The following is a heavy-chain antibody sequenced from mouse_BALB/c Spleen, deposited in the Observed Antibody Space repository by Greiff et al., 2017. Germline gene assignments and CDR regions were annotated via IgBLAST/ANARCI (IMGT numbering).Heavy chain of an antibody. CDR2: INPSTGYT. D-gene: IGHD3-1*01. Sequence: QVQLQQSGAELAKPGASVKMSCKASGYTFTSYWMHWVKQRPGQGLEWIGYINPSTGYTEYNQKFKDKATLTADKSSSTAYMQLSSLTSEDSAVYYCARSGRGYFDDWGQGTTLTVSS. CDR3: ARSGRGYFDD. V-gene: IGHV1-7*01. CDR1: GYTFTSYW. J-gene: IGHJ2*01.